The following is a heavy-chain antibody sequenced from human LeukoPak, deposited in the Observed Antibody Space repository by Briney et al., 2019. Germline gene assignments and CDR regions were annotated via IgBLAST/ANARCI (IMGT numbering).Heavy chain of an antibody. D-gene: IGHD3-3*01. V-gene: IGHV3-33*08. Sequence: GRSLRLSCAASGFTFSSYGMHWVRQAPGKGLGWVAVIWYGGSNKYYADSVKGRFTISRDNSKNTLYLQMNSLRAEDTAVYYCATGRGSFWSGHFDYWGQGTLVTVSS. J-gene: IGHJ4*02. CDR2: IWYGGSNK. CDR1: GFTFSSYG. CDR3: ATGRGSFWSGHFDY.